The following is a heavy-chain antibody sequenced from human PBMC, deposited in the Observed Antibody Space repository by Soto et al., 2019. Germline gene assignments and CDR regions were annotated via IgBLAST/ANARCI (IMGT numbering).Heavy chain of an antibody. D-gene: IGHD3-10*01. CDR1: GFTFSNAW. Sequence: GGSLRLSCAASGFTFSNAWMSWVRQAPGKGLEWVGRIKSKTDGGTTDYAAPVKGRFTISRDDSKNTLYLQMNSLKTEDTAVYYCTTWMVRGALPYYYYGMDVWGQGTTVTVSS. CDR2: IKSKTDGGTT. CDR3: TTWMVRGALPYYYYGMDV. J-gene: IGHJ6*02. V-gene: IGHV3-15*01.